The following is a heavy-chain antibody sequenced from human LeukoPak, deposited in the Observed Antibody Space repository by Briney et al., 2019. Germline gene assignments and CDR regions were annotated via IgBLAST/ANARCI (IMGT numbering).Heavy chain of an antibody. CDR3: ARDYYDSSGYSRFGP. D-gene: IGHD3-22*01. CDR1: GYTFTGYY. V-gene: IGHV1-2*02. CDR2: INPNSGGT. Sequence: ASVKVSCKASGYTFTGYYMHWVRQAPAQGLEWMGWINPNSGGTDYAQKFQGRVTMTRDTSISTAYMEVSRLRSDDTAVYYCARDYYDSSGYSRFGPWGQGTLVTVSS. J-gene: IGHJ5*02.